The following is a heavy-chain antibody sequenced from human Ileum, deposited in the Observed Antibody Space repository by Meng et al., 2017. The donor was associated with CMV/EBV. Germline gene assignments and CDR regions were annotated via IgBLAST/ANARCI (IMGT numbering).Heavy chain of an antibody. J-gene: IGHJ6*02. CDR2: INPNSGGT. D-gene: IGHD2-2*02. CDR3: ASLGYCSSTSCHTEGHYYYYGMDV. V-gene: IGHV1-2*02. CDR1: GYTFTGSY. Sequence: ASVKVSCKASGYTFTGSYMHWVRQAPGQGREWMGWINPNSGGTNYAQKFQGRVNMTRDTSISTAYMELSRLRSDDTAVYYCASLGYCSSTSCHTEGHYYYYGMDVWGQGTTVTVSS.